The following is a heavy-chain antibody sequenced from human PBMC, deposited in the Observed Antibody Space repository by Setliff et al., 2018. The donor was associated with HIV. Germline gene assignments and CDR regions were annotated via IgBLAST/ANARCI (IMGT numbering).Heavy chain of an antibody. CDR2: INHSGST. D-gene: IGHD3-22*01. V-gene: IGHV4-34*01. J-gene: IGHJ4*02. CDR1: GESFSGYY. CDR3: ARQFGSGYYFDY. Sequence: PSETLSLTCAVYGESFSGYYWSWIRQSPGKELEWIGGINHSGSTNYNPSLKSRVAISVDTSKNQFSLKVTSVTAADTALYYCARQFGSGYYFDYWGQATLVTVSS.